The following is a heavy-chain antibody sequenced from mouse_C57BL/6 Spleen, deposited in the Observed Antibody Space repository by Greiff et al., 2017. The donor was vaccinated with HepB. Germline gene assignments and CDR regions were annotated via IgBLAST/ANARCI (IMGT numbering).Heavy chain of an antibody. Sequence: VKLQESGAELVKPGASVKISCKASGYAFSSYWMNWVKQRPGKGLEWIGQIYPGDGDTNYNGKFKGKATLTADKSSSTAYMQLSSLTSEDSAVYFCARRGDGKGAMDYWGQGTSVTVSS. CDR1: GYAFSSYW. J-gene: IGHJ4*01. V-gene: IGHV1-80*01. D-gene: IGHD2-1*01. CDR2: IYPGDGDT. CDR3: ARRGDGKGAMDY.